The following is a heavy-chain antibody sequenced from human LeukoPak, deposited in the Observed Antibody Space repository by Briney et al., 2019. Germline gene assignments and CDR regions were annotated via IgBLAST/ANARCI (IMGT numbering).Heavy chain of an antibody. V-gene: IGHV3-23*01. CDR1: GFTFSSYA. CDR2: ISGSGGST. J-gene: IGHJ4*02. CDR3: ATLFVATAPPDY. D-gene: IGHD5-18*01. Sequence: GGSLRLSCAASGFTFSSYAMTWVRQAPGKGLEWVSAISGSGGSTYYADSVKGRFSISRDNSKNTLSLQMNSLRVEDTAMYYCATLFVATAPPDYWGQGTLVTVSS.